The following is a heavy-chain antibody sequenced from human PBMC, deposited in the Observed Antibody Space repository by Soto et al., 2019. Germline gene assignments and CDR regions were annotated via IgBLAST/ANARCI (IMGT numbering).Heavy chain of an antibody. J-gene: IGHJ4*02. Sequence: EVQLLESGGSLVHPGGSLRLSCAASGFSFSYFAMSWVRQAPGKGLEGGAAISGSGGNTYYADSVKGRFTISRDNSKNTLFLQMNSLRDEDTAVYYCAKDRGGSGWSTLDHWGQGTLVTVSS. V-gene: IGHV3-23*01. CDR3: AKDRGGSGWSTLDH. CDR2: ISGSGGNT. CDR1: GFSFSYFA. D-gene: IGHD6-19*01.